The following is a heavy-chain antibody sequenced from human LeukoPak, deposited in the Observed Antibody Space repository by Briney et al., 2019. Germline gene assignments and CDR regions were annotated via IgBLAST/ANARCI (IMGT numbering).Heavy chain of an antibody. Sequence: GGSLRLSCAASGFTFSSYSMNWVRQAPGKGLEWVSSISSSSSYIYYADSVKGRFTISRDNAKNTLYLQMNSLRAEDTAVYYCARDRWLPNQYYFDYWGQGTLVTVSS. CDR3: ARDRWLPNQYYFDY. J-gene: IGHJ4*02. CDR1: GFTFSSYS. V-gene: IGHV3-21*01. D-gene: IGHD5-12*01. CDR2: ISSSSSYI.